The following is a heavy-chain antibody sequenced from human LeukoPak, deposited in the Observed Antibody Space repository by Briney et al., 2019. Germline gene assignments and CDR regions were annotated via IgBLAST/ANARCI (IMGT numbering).Heavy chain of an antibody. CDR2: INPSGSDK. Sequence: GGSLRLSCAGSGFTLSNSWMGWVRQAPGKGLEWVANINPSGSDKYYVDSAEGRFTVSKDNAKNSVYLQMNSLRAGDTAVYYCARDGAAVGDDYDYWGQGTLVTVSS. V-gene: IGHV3-7*01. CDR3: ARDGAAVGDDYDY. CDR1: GFTLSNSW. J-gene: IGHJ4*02. D-gene: IGHD6-13*01.